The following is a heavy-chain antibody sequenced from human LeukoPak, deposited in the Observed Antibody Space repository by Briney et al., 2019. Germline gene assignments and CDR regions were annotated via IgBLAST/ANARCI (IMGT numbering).Heavy chain of an antibody. Sequence: PGGSLRLSCAASGFTFSDYYMSWIRPAPGKGLEWVSYITSSGSAIYYADSVRGRFTISRDNARNSMFLHMDDLRAEDTAIYYCATDIVSTSGDYWGQGTLVTVSS. D-gene: IGHD5/OR15-5a*01. V-gene: IGHV3-11*01. CDR3: ATDIVSTSGDY. J-gene: IGHJ4*02. CDR1: GFTFSDYY. CDR2: ITSSGSAI.